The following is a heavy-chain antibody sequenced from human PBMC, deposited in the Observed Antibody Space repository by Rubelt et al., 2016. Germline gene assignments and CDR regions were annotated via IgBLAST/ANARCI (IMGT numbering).Heavy chain of an antibody. CDR3: ARGGVLGSF. CDR1: GYTFTRDA. V-gene: IGHV7-4-1*02. CDR2: INPNTAKP. Sequence: QVQLVQSGSELKKPGASVRVACKASGYTFTRDAMNWVRQAPGQGLEWMGWINPNTAKPAYDQDFTGRFVFSLDTSVSTAYLQISSLRPEDTAVYYCARGGVLGSFWGQGTLVTVSS. D-gene: IGHD2-15*01. J-gene: IGHJ4*02.